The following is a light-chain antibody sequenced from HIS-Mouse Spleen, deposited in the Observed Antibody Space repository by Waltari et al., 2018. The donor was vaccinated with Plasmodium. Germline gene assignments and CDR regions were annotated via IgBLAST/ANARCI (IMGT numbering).Light chain of an antibody. CDR2: GAS. J-gene: IGKJ3*01. Sequence: EIVMTQSQATLSVSPGERATLSCRASQSVSSNFAWYQPKPGQAPRLLIYGASTRATGIPARFSGSGSGTEFPLTISSLQSEDFAVYYCQQYNNWSFTYGPGTKVDIK. CDR1: QSVSSN. V-gene: IGKV3-15*01. CDR3: QQYNNWSFT.